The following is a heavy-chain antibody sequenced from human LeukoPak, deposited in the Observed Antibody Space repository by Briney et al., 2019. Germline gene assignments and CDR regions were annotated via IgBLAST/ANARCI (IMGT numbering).Heavy chain of an antibody. Sequence: GGSLRLSCAASGITFSSFAMSWVRQAPGKGLEWVSAIRGSGGNRFYADSVEGRFVISRDNSNNTVYLQLSSLRAEDTAVYYYAKESEDFGSGNYFDSWGQGTLVTVSS. CDR1: GITFSSFA. D-gene: IGHD3-10*01. V-gene: IGHV3-23*01. J-gene: IGHJ4*02. CDR2: IRGSGGNR. CDR3: AKESEDFGSGNYFDS.